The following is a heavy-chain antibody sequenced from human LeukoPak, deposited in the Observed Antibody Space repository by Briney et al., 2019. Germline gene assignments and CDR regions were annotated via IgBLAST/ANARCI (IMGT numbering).Heavy chain of an antibody. J-gene: IGHJ4*02. CDR2: ISSYNGKT. CDR3: ASSFRSSSWYLRYDN. D-gene: IGHD6-13*01. Sequence: ASVKVSCKASGYTFTMNGISWVRQAPGQGLEWMGWISSYNGKTNYAQRLQGRVTMTTDTSTSTAYMELSSLRSEDTAVYYCASSFRSSSWYLRYDNWGQGTLVTVSS. CDR1: GYTFTMNG. V-gene: IGHV1-18*01.